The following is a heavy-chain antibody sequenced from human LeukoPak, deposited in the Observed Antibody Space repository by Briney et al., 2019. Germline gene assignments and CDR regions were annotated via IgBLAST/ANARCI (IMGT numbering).Heavy chain of an antibody. Sequence: ASVKVSCKASVYTLTSYDIYSVRQATRDGREWMGSMTPNRGNTGYAQKFQGRVTITRNTSLSTAYMELSSLRSEDTAVYYCARGGITLVRGVIASSYWGQGTLVTVSS. J-gene: IGHJ4*02. V-gene: IGHV1-8*03. CDR2: MTPNRGNT. CDR3: ARGGITLVRGVIASSY. D-gene: IGHD3-10*01. CDR1: VYTLTSYD.